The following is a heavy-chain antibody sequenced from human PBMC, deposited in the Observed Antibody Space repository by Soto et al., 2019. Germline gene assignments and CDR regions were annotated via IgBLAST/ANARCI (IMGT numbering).Heavy chain of an antibody. CDR3: ARDGYSSSPTNYYYYGMDV. CDR1: GDSVSSNSAA. J-gene: IGHJ6*02. D-gene: IGHD6-6*01. V-gene: IGHV6-1*01. CDR2: TYYRSKWYN. Sequence: SQTLSLTCAIAGDSVSSNSAAWNWIRQSPSRGLEWLGRTYYRSKWYNDYAVSVKSRITINPDTSKNQFSLQLNSVTPEDTAVYYCARDGYSSSPTNYYYYGMDVWGQGTTVTV.